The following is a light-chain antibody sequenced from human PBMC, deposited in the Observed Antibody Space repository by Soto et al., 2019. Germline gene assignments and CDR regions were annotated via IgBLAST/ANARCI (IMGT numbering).Light chain of an antibody. Sequence: DIQMTQSPSSVSASVGDRVTITCRASQCISSWLAWYQQKPGKPPKLLIYAASILQSGVPPRFSGSGSGTDFTLTSSSLQPEDFATYYCQQANSLSLTFGGGTKVEIK. V-gene: IGKV1-12*01. CDR3: QQANSLSLT. CDR1: QCISSW. CDR2: AAS. J-gene: IGKJ4*01.